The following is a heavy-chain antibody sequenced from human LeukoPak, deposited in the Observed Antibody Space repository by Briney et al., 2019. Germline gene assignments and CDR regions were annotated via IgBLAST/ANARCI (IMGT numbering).Heavy chain of an antibody. D-gene: IGHD5-24*01. CDR2: ISGSGGST. Sequence: PGWTLRLSCAASGFTFSSYDMSWVRQAPGKEQEWVLGISGSGGSTHYTDAEKGRFTISRDNSRITLYLQMNSLRAEDTAVYYCARDRFRRDGYNYCRNGAFDIWGQGTMVTVSS. CDR3: ARDRFRRDGYNYCRNGAFDI. J-gene: IGHJ3*02. CDR1: GFTFSSYD. V-gene: IGHV3-23*01.